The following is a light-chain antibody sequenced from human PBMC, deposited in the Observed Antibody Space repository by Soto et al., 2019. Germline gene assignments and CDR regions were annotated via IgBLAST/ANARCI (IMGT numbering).Light chain of an antibody. CDR3: QQYNNWPPYT. J-gene: IGKJ2*01. CDR2: GAS. CDR1: QSVSSN. V-gene: IGKV3-15*01. Sequence: EIVMTQSPATLSVSPGERATLSCRASQSVSSNLAWYQQKPGPAPRLLIYGASTRATGIPARFSGSGSGTEFTLTISSLQSEDFAVYYCQQYNNWPPYTLGQGTKVDI.